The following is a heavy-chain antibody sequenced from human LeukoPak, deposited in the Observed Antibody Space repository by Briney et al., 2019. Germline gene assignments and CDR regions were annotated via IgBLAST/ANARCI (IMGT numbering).Heavy chain of an antibody. D-gene: IGHD3-22*01. V-gene: IGHV3-21*01. CDR3: ARDPYHYDSSGYYGEGFDY. CDR2: ISSSRNYI. J-gene: IGHJ4*02. CDR1: GFTFSSYS. Sequence: PGRSLRLSCAASGFTFSSYSMNWVRQDPGKGLEWVSYISSSRNYIFYADSVKGRFTISRDNAKNSVYLQMNSLRAEDTAVYYCARDPYHYDSSGYYGEGFDYWGQGTLVTVSS.